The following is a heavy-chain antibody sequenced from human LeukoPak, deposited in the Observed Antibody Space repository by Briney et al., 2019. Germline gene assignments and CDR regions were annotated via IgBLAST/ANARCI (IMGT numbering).Heavy chain of an antibody. CDR2: INWNGGST. Sequence: PGGSLRLSCAASGFTFDDYGMSWVRQAPGKGLEWVSGINWNGGSTGYADSVKGRFTISRDNAKNSLYLQMNSLRAEDTAVYYCARDSGPGYSSSWYDYWGQGTLVTVSS. CDR3: ARDSGPGYSSSWYDY. V-gene: IGHV3-20*04. J-gene: IGHJ4*02. D-gene: IGHD6-13*01. CDR1: GFTFDDYG.